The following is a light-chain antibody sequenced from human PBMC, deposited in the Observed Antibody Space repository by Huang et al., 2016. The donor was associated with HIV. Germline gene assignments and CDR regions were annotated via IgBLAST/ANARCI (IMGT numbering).Light chain of an antibody. CDR2: GAS. V-gene: IGKV3-15*01. Sequence: EIVLTQSPATLSVSPGARATLSCRASQRISPINKLAWYQQNPGQAPRLLIYGASTRATGIPARVSGSGSGTEFTLTISSLQSEDFAVYFCQQSNGWPPAWTFGQGTKVEN. CDR3: QQSNGWPPAWT. J-gene: IGKJ1*01. CDR1: QRISPINK.